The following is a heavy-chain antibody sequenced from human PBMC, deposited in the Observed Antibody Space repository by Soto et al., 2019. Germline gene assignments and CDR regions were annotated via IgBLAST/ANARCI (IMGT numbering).Heavy chain of an antibody. J-gene: IGHJ3*02. Sequence: QVQLQQWGAGLLKPSETLSLTCAVYGGSFSGYYWSWIRQPPGKGLEWIGEINHSGSTNYNPSLKSRVTISVDTSKNQFSLKLSSVTAADTAVYYCARPIVVVPAAISSVAFDIWGQGTMVTVSS. CDR2: INHSGST. CDR3: ARPIVVVPAAISSVAFDI. D-gene: IGHD2-2*02. CDR1: GGSFSGYY. V-gene: IGHV4-34*01.